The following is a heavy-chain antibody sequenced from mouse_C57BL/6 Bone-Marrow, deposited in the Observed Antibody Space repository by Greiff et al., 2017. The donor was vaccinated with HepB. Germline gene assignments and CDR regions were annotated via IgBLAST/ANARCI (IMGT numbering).Heavy chain of an antibody. D-gene: IGHD1-1*01. CDR3: ARDSGSSWFAY. Sequence: EVKLVESGGGLVKPGGSLKLSCAASGFTFSGYGMHWVRQAPEKGLEWVAYISSGSSTIYYADTVKGRFTISRDNAKNTLFLQMTSLRSEDTAMYYCARDSGSSWFAYWGQGTLVTVSA. J-gene: IGHJ3*01. CDR2: ISSGSSTI. CDR1: GFTFSGYG. V-gene: IGHV5-17*01.